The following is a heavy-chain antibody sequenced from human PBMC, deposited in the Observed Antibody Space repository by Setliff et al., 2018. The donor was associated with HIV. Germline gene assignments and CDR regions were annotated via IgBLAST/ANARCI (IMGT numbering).Heavy chain of an antibody. CDR1: GFTLEKYW. CDR2: VNSDGSSK. CDR3: HSGYDTEEQSYFDY. V-gene: IGHV3-74*03. J-gene: IGHJ4*02. D-gene: IGHD5-12*01. Sequence: HPGGSLRLSCAASGFTLEKYWMHWVRQAPGKGLVWVSRVNSDGSSKTYADSVKGRFTISRDNAKNTLYLQMNSLRVEDTGVYYCHSGYDTEEQSYFDYWGQGTLVTVSS.